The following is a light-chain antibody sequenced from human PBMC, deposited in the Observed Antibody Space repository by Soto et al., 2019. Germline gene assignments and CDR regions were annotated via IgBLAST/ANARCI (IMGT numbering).Light chain of an antibody. CDR2: DVS. Sequence: QSALTQPPSVSGSPGQSVTISCTGTTSDIGSYNHVSWYRQSPGSAPKLMIYDVSNRPSGVPDRFFGSKSGNTASLIISGIQAEDEADYYCSSYTGSSPLVIFGGGTQLTVL. V-gene: IGLV2-18*02. J-gene: IGLJ2*01. CDR3: SSYTGSSPLVI. CDR1: TSDIGSYNH.